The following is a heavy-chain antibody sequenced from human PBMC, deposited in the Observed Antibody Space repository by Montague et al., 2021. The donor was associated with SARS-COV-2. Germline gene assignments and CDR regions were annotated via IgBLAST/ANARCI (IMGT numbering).Heavy chain of an antibody. D-gene: IGHD2-8*01. CDR2: IYYSGST. Sequence: SETLSLTCTVSGGSVSSGSYYWSWIRQSPGKGLEWIGYIYYSGSTKYNPFLESRVTVSVDRSKNQVSLKLSSVTPADTAVYYCARLLRSCSNGVCRTYYYYAMDVWGQGTTVTVSS. CDR1: GGSVSSGSYY. J-gene: IGHJ6*02. V-gene: IGHV4-61*01. CDR3: ARLLRSCSNGVCRTYYYYAMDV.